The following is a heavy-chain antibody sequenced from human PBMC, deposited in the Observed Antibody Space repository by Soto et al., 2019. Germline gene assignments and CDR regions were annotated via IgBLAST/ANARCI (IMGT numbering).Heavy chain of an antibody. D-gene: IGHD2-8*01. CDR3: ARGLIRYCTNGVCYTSYYYYYMDV. J-gene: IGHJ6*03. CDR2: INHSGST. V-gene: IGHV4-34*01. CDR1: GGSFSGYY. Sequence: PSETLSLTCAVYGGSFSGYYWSWIRQPPGKGLEWIGEINHSGSTNYNPSLKSRVTTSVDTSKNQFSLKLSSVTAADTAVYYCARGLIRYCTNGVCYTSYYYYYMDVWGKGTTVTVSS.